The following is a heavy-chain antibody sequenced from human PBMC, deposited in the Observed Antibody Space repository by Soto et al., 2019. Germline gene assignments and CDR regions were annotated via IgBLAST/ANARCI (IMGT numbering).Heavy chain of an antibody. J-gene: IGHJ5*02. V-gene: IGHV1-69*13. CDR2: IIPIFGTA. D-gene: IGHD3-3*01. Sequence: SVKVSCKASGGTFSSYAISWARQAPGQGLEWMGGIIPIFGTANYAQKFQGRVTITADESTSTAYMELSSLRSEDTAVYYCARDEYYDFWSGQYHWGQGTLVTVSS. CDR1: GGTFSSYA. CDR3: ARDEYYDFWSGQYH.